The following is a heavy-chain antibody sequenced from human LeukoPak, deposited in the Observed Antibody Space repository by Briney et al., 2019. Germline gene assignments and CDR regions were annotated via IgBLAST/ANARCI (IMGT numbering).Heavy chain of an antibody. D-gene: IGHD3-22*01. Sequence: GASVKVSCKASGYTFTGYYMHWVRQAPGQGLEWMGWINPNSGGTNYAQKFQGRVTMTRDTSISTAYMELSRLRSDDTAVYYCARTRYDYDSSGYYGYWGQGTLVTVSS. V-gene: IGHV1-2*02. J-gene: IGHJ4*02. CDR2: INPNSGGT. CDR3: ARTRYDYDSSGYYGY. CDR1: GYTFTGYY.